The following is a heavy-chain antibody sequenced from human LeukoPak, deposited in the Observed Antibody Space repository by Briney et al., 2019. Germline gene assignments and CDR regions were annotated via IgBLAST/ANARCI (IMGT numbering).Heavy chain of an antibody. D-gene: IGHD4-17*01. CDR1: GGSISSYY. Sequence: PSETLSLTCTVSGGSISSYYWSWIRQPPGKGLEWIGYIYYSGSTNYNPSLKSRVTISVDTSKNQFSLKLSSVTAADTAVYYCATADYGDYVNVEDWGQGTLVTVSS. CDR2: IYYSGST. J-gene: IGHJ4*02. V-gene: IGHV4-59*01. CDR3: ATADYGDYVNVED.